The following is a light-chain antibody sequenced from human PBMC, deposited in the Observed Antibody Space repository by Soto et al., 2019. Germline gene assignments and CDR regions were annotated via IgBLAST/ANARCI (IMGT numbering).Light chain of an antibody. J-gene: IGLJ1*01. CDR1: SSDVGGYNY. CDR3: CSYAGSGTFV. V-gene: IGLV2-11*01. Sequence: QSVLTQPRSVSGSPGQSVTISCTGSSSDVGGYNYVSWYQQHPGKAPKLIIYDVTKRPSGVPDRFSGSKSGNTASLTISGLQAEDEADYHCCSYAGSGTFVFGGGTKVTVL. CDR2: DVT.